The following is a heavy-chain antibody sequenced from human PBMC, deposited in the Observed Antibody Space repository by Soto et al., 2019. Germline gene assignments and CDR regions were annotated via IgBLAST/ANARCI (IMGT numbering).Heavy chain of an antibody. CDR1: GGTFSSYT. CDR2: IIPILGIA. CDR3: ARLYCSSTSCYDAFDI. Sequence: SVKVSCKASGGTFSSYTISWVRQAPGQGLEWMGRIIPILGIANYAQKFQGRVTITADKSTSTAYMELSSLRSEDTAVYYCARLYCSSTSCYDAFDIWGQGTMVTVSS. D-gene: IGHD2-2*01. V-gene: IGHV1-69*02. J-gene: IGHJ3*02.